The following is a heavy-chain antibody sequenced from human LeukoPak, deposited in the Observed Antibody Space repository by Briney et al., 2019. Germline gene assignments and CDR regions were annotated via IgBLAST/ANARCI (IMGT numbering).Heavy chain of an antibody. CDR3: ARDSPFGCSGGSCYDPYFDY. V-gene: IGHV4-4*02. CDR1: GGSISSSNW. CDR2: IYHSGST. Sequence: SETLSLTCAVSGGSISSSNWWSWVRQPPGKGLEWIGEIYHSGSTNYNPSLKSRVTISVDTSKNQFSLKLSSVTAADTAVYYCARDSPFGCSGGSCYDPYFDYWGQGTLVTVSS. J-gene: IGHJ4*02. D-gene: IGHD2-15*01.